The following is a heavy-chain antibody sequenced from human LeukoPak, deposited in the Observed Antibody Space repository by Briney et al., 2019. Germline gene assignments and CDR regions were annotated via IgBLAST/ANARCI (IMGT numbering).Heavy chain of an antibody. CDR1: GYTFTDYY. V-gene: IGHV1-2*02. J-gene: IGHJ4*02. D-gene: IGHD3-10*01. Sequence: ASVTLSFNASGYTFTDYYIHWVRHAPGHGLEKMVWMNPNSGGTSCTQKFPGRVTMTGGTSFRNAYMDLRRLRSDDTAMYYCARAGRITVVRGVMGYFDYWGQGTLVTVSS. CDR2: MNPNSGGT. CDR3: ARAGRITVVRGVMGYFDY.